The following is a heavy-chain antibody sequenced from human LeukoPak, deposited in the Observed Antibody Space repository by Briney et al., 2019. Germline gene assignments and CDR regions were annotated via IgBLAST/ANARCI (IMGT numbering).Heavy chain of an antibody. CDR2: LTGGGGGT. J-gene: IGHJ4*02. CDR1: GFTFSTYA. CDR3: AKDKGAVTGTFDY. D-gene: IGHD1-14*01. Sequence: GGSLTLSCAASGFTFSTYAMSWLRQAPGKGLEWVSGLTGGGGGTSYAASVKGRFTISRDNSKNTLYLQMNSLRAEDTAVYYCAKDKGAVTGTFDYWGQGALVTVSS. V-gene: IGHV3-23*01.